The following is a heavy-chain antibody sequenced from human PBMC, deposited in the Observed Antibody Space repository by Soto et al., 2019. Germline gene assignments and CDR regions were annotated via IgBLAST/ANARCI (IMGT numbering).Heavy chain of an antibody. J-gene: IGHJ6*02. CDR1: GGSFSGYY. Sequence: QVQLQQWGAGLLKPSETLSLTCAVYGGSFSGYYWSWIRQPPGKGLEWIGEINHSGSTNYNPSLKSRVTIPVDTSKNQFSLKLSSVTAADTAVYYCARGDIVVVPAAIRGDYYYYGMDVWGQGTTVTVSS. V-gene: IGHV4-34*01. CDR3: ARGDIVVVPAAIRGDYYYYGMDV. D-gene: IGHD2-2*02. CDR2: INHSGST.